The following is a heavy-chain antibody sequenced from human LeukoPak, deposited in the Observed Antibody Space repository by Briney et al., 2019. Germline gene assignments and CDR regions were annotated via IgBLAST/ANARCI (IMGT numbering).Heavy chain of an antibody. J-gene: IGHJ4*02. CDR1: GFTFSNYA. CDR3: VKEVTGYGYFDY. D-gene: IGHD2-2*03. CDR2: LNGGRT. Sequence: GGSLRLSCVASGFTFSNYAMSWVRQAPGKGLEWIAALNGGRTFFQNSVRGRFTISRDNSKNTLYLQLNSLRGDDTAVYYCVKEVTGYGYFDYWGRGTLVTVSS. V-gene: IGHV3-23*01.